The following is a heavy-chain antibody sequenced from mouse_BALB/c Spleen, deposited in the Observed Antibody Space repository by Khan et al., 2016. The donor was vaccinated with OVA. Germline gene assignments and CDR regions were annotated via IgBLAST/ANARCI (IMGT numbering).Heavy chain of an antibody. CDR2: IWSAGVT. CDR1: GFSLTTYG. J-gene: IGHJ3*01. V-gene: IGHV2-2*02. CDR3: ARNYDYDEGIAY. D-gene: IGHD2-4*01. Sequence: QVQLKESGPGLVQPSQSLSITCTVSGFSLTTYGVYWVRQSPGKGLEWLGVIWSAGVTDYNAAFISRLSISKDNSKSQAFFKMNSLQTNDTAIYYCARNYDYDEGIAYWGQGTLVTVSA.